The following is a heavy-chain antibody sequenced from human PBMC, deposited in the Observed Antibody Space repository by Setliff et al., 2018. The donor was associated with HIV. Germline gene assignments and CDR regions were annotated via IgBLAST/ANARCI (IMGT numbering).Heavy chain of an antibody. CDR2: VDPEDNNP. CDR1: GFTFTDFY. J-gene: IGHJ5*02. CDR3: ETDDYYGSGTHWRGVP. Sequence: ASVTVSCKASGFTFTDFYFHWVQQAPGKGLEWVGRVDPEDNNPTYAEKFRDRVTISADTSTNTAYLELRSLRSEDTAVYYCETDDYYGSGTHWRGVPWGQGTLVTVSS. V-gene: IGHV1-69-2*01. D-gene: IGHD3-10*01.